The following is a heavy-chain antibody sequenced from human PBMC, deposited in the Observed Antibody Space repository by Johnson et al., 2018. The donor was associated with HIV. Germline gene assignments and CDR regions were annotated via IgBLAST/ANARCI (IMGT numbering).Heavy chain of an antibody. D-gene: IGHD6-19*01. CDR1: GFTFADYG. J-gene: IGHJ3*01. V-gene: IGHV3-30*02. CDR3: AKDDNLGVWYSDAFDV. Sequence: QMLLVESGGGVVQPGGSLRLSCAASGFTFADYGMHWVRQPPGKGLEWVAFIAPAESMTHYADYVKGRFTMARDNSKNTLYLHMKSLRPEDTSIYSCAKDDNLGVWYSDAFDVWGQGTVVTVSS. CDR2: IAPAESMT.